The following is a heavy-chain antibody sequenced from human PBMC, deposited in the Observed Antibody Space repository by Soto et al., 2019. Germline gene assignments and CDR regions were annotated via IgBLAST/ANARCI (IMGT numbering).Heavy chain of an antibody. D-gene: IGHD3-10*01. Sequence: GGSLRLSCAASGFTVSSNYMSWVRQAPGKGLEWVSVIYSGGSTYYADSVKGRFTISRHNSKNTLYLQMNSLRAEDTAVYYCARLAYYYGSGSYDDAFDIWGQGTMAT. J-gene: IGHJ3*02. CDR2: IYSGGST. V-gene: IGHV3-53*04. CDR3: ARLAYYYGSGSYDDAFDI. CDR1: GFTVSSNY.